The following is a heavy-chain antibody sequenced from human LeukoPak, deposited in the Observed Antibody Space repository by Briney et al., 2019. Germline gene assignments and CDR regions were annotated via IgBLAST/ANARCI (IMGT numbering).Heavy chain of an antibody. CDR3: AGQTTVITPPDF. CDR1: GFTFSSYS. Sequence: PGGSLRLSCAASGFTFSSYSMNWVRQAPGKRLEWVSSISSSSSYIYYADSVKGRFTISRDNAKNSLYLQMNSLRAEDTAMYYCAGQTTVITPPDFWGQGTLVTVSS. CDR2: ISSSSSYI. D-gene: IGHD4-23*01. V-gene: IGHV3-21*06. J-gene: IGHJ4*02.